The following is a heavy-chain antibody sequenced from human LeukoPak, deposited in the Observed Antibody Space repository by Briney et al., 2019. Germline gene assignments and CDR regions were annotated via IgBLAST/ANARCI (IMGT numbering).Heavy chain of an antibody. CDR2: ISGSGGST. V-gene: IGHV3-23*01. Sequence: GGSLRLSCAASGFTFSIYAMSWVRQPPGKGLEWVSAISGSGGSTYYADSVKGRFTISRDNSKNTLYLQMNSLRAEDTAVYYCAKGGYSYGSRRVFDYWGQGTLVTVPS. J-gene: IGHJ4*02. CDR1: GFTFSIYA. CDR3: AKGGYSYGSRRVFDY. D-gene: IGHD5-18*01.